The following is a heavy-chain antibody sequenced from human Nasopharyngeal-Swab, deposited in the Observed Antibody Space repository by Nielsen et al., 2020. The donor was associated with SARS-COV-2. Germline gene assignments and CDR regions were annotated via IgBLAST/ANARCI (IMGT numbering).Heavy chain of an antibody. Sequence: GWSLRLSCAASGFTFSGYAMNWVRQAPGKGLEWVSGISGTGDDTYYADSVKGRFTISRDRSKNTLYLQMNSLRAEDTAVYYCLRGDRRDYWGPGTLVSVSS. CDR2: ISGTGDDT. J-gene: IGHJ4*02. CDR3: LRGDRRDY. D-gene: IGHD3-22*01. V-gene: IGHV3-23*01. CDR1: GFTFSGYA.